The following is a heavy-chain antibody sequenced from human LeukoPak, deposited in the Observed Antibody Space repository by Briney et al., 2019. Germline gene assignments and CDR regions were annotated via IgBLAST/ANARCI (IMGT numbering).Heavy chain of an antibody. CDR1: GASISSYF. CDR2: MSSGGSI. D-gene: IGHD3-22*01. CDR3: ARYPSLRHYYDSSGYYSDDYYFDY. Sequence: PSETLSLTCTVSGASISSYFWTWIRQSPGKGLEWIGRMSSGGSIDYNPSLKSRVTISVDTSKDQFSLKLSSVTAADTAVYYCARYPSLRHYYDSSGYYSDDYYFDYWGQGTLVTVSS. J-gene: IGHJ4*02. V-gene: IGHV4-59*01.